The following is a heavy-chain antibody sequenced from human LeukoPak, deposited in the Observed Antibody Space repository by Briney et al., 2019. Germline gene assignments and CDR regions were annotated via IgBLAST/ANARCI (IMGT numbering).Heavy chain of an antibody. V-gene: IGHV1-18*01. D-gene: IGHD5-12*01. CDR2: ISAYNGDT. Sequence: APVKVSCKASGFVFTGYGFTWVRQAPGQGLEWMGWISAYNGDTNYAQKLQGRVTMTTDTSTSTAYMELRSLRSDDTAVYYCARDIVATGFPFDYWGQGTLVTVSS. J-gene: IGHJ4*02. CDR1: GFVFTGYG. CDR3: ARDIVATGFPFDY.